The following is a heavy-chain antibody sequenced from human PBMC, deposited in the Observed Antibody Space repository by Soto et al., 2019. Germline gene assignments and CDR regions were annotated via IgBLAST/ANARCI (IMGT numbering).Heavy chain of an antibody. Sequence: SETLSLTCAVYGGSFSGYYWSWSRQPPGKGLEWIGEINHSGSTNYNPSLKSRVTISVDTSKNQFSLKLSSVTAADTAVYYCARLIGYRSSSRWKGLRWFDPWGQGTLVTVSS. J-gene: IGHJ5*02. CDR1: GGSFSGYY. CDR3: ARLIGYRSSSRWKGLRWFDP. D-gene: IGHD6-6*01. V-gene: IGHV4-34*01. CDR2: INHSGST.